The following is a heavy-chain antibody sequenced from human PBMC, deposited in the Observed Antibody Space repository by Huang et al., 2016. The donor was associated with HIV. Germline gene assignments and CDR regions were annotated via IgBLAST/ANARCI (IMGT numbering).Heavy chain of an antibody. J-gene: IGHJ4*02. V-gene: IGHV4-59*01. CDR3: ARLTWRYSSGSGLHYFDR. Sequence: QVQLQESGPGLVKSSETLSLTCNVFGVSINGFYWTWIRQSPGKGLEWLGHISYSGNTSDNPYLESRVTRVRDTSEKSFSLKVRSVTAAETAVYYWARLTWRYSSGSGLHYFDRWGQGTLVTVSS. CDR2: ISYSGNT. D-gene: IGHD2-15*01. CDR1: GVSINGFY.